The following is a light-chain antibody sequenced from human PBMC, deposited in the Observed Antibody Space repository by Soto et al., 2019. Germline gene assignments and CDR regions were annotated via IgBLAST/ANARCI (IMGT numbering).Light chain of an antibody. J-gene: IGKJ1*01. CDR1: QSVSSNF. Sequence: ETVLTQSPGTLSLSPGERATLSCRASQSVSSNFLAWYQQKPGQAPRLLIYGASSRDTGIPDRFSGSGTGTDFTLTISRLEPEDFAVYYCQQYGNSPQTFGQGTKVDIK. V-gene: IGKV3-20*01. CDR3: QQYGNSPQT. CDR2: GAS.